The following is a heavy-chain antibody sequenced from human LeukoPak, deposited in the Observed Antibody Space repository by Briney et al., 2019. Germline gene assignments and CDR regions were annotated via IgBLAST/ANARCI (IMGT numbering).Heavy chain of an antibody. CDR3: ATLKGAYYYGSGDDAFDI. D-gene: IGHD3-10*01. CDR2: QYYSGAT. Sequence: SETLSLTCAVSGGSMSPYYWNWIRQPPGKGLEWIGYQYYSGATDYNPSLKSRVTISVDTSKNQFSLKLSSVTAADTAVYYCATLKGAYYYGSGDDAFDIWGQGTMVTVSS. V-gene: IGHV4-59*08. CDR1: GGSMSPYY. J-gene: IGHJ3*02.